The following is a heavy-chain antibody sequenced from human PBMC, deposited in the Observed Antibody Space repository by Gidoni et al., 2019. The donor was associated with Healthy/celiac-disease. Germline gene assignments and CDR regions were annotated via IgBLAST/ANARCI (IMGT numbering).Heavy chain of an antibody. CDR2: IRGSGGRT. V-gene: IGHV3-23*01. D-gene: IGHD1-26*01. Sequence: EVQLLASGGGLVQPGGSLRLSCAASGFTFSSYAMSCVRQAPGKGLEWVSAIRGSGGRTYYADSGKGRFTISRDNAKNTLYLQMNSLRAEDTAVYYCAKDAERSLADYWGQGTLVTVSS. CDR3: AKDAERSLADY. CDR1: GFTFSSYA. J-gene: IGHJ4*02.